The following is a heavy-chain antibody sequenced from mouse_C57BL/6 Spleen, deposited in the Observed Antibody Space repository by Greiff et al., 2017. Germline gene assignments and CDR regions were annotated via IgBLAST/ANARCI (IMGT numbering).Heavy chain of an antibody. Sequence: QVQLQQPGAELVMPGASVKLSCKASGYTFTSYWMHWVKQRPGRGLEWIGEIAPSDSYTNYTQKFKGKSTLTVDKSSSTAYMQLSSLTSEDSAVYYCARFWLYYGNFGARDYWGQGTSVTVSA. V-gene: IGHV1-69*01. D-gene: IGHD2-1*01. CDR2: IAPSDSYT. CDR1: GYTFTSYW. CDR3: ARFWLYYGNFGARDY. J-gene: IGHJ4*01.